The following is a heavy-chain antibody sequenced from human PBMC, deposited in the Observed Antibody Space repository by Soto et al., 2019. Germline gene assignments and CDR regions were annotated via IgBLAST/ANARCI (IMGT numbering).Heavy chain of an antibody. CDR3: ARQVVAATDFLDY. V-gene: IGHV4-39*01. J-gene: IGHJ4*02. D-gene: IGHD2-15*01. CDR1: GGSISSSSYY. CDR2: IYYSGST. Sequence: QLQLQESGPGLVKPSETLSLTCTVSGGSISSSSYYWGWIRQPPGKGLEWIGSIYYSGSTYYNPYLKSRVTISVDTSKNQFSLKLSSVTAADTAVYYCARQVVAATDFLDYWGQGTLVTVSS.